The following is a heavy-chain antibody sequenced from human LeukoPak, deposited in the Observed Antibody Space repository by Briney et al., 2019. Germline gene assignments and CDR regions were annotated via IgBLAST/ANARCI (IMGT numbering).Heavy chain of an antibody. J-gene: IGHJ3*02. D-gene: IGHD7-27*01. V-gene: IGHV3-74*01. CDR2: INSDGSST. CDR1: GFTFSSYW. CDR3: AKDPDLGVGTNAFDI. Sequence: PGGSLRLSCAASGFTFSSYWMHWVRQAPGKGLVWVSRINSDGSSTSYADSVKGRFTISRDNSKNTLYLQMNSLRAEDTAVYYCAKDPDLGVGTNAFDIWGQGTMVTVSS.